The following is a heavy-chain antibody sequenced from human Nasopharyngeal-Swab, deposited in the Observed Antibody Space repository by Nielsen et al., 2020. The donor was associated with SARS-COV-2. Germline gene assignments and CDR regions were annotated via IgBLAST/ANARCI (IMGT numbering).Heavy chain of an antibody. V-gene: IGHV3-30-3*01. J-gene: IGHJ6*02. Sequence: GESLKISCAASGFTFSSYAMRWVRQAPGKGLEWVAVISYDGSNKYYADSVKGRFTISRDNSKNTLYLQMNSLRAEDTAVYYCAISFGESLMDVWGQGTTVTVSS. CDR3: AISFGESLMDV. D-gene: IGHD3-10*01. CDR1: GFTFSSYA. CDR2: ISYDGSNK.